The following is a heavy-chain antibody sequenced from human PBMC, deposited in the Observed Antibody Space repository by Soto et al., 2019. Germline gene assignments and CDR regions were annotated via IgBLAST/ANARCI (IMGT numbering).Heavy chain of an antibody. Sequence: SETLSLTCTVSGGSISSYYWSWIRQPPGKGLEWIGYIYYSGSTNYNPSLKSRVTISVDTSKNQFSLKLSSVTAADTAVYYCARYYDFWSDDKSATAPYYFDYWGQGTLVTVSS. CDR3: ARYYDFWSDDKSATAPYYFDY. CDR1: GGSISSYY. V-gene: IGHV4-59*08. CDR2: IYYSGST. J-gene: IGHJ4*02. D-gene: IGHD3-3*01.